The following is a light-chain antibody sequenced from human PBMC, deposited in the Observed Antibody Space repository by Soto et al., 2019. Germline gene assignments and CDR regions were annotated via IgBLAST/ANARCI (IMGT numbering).Light chain of an antibody. CDR1: QYINTR. CDR3: HQRQSWPRT. Sequence: ESVLTRSPGTLSSFPGDRVTLSCRASQYINTRLAWYQHRPGQAPRLLIYQTSIRAAGIPARFSASGTGTDFTLTISDVQPEDFAVYYCHQRQSWPRTFGQGTKVDIK. CDR2: QTS. V-gene: IGKV3-11*01. J-gene: IGKJ1*01.